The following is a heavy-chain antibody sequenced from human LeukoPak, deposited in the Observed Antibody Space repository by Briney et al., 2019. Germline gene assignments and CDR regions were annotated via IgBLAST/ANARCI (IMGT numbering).Heavy chain of an antibody. CDR3: ATKQWLAPPPDS. CDR1: GFTFSKYW. CDR2: INTDGTVT. V-gene: IGHV3-74*01. D-gene: IGHD6-19*01. Sequence: GGSLRLSCAASGFTFSKYWMLCARQAPGKGRESVSRINTDGTVTTYADSVKGRFTVSRDNADNTMFLQMNSVRDEDTAVYYCATKQWLAPPPDSWGQGTPVTVSS. J-gene: IGHJ4*02.